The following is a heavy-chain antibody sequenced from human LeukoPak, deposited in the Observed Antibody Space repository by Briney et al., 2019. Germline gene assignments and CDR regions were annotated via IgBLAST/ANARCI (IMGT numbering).Heavy chain of an antibody. J-gene: IGHJ4*02. CDR2: IYYSGST. D-gene: IGHD3-22*01. CDR3: ARGVQRITMIVVVTGGKYYFDY. V-gene: IGHV4-39*01. Sequence: KPSETLSLTCTVSGGSISSSSYYWGWIRQPPGKGLEWIGSIYYSGSTYYNPSLKSRVTISVDTSKNQFSLKLSSVTAADTAVYYCARGVQRITMIVVVTGGKYYFDYWGQGTLVTVSS. CDR1: GGSISSSSYY.